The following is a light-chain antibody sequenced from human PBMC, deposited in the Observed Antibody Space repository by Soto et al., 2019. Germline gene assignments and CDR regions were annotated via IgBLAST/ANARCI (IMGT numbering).Light chain of an antibody. CDR3: SSYTSSNTLV. CDR2: DDI. Sequence: QSVLTQPASVSGSPGQSITISCTGTSSDVGGHDFVSWYQQHPGKAPKLIIYDDINRPSGVSNRFSDSKSGNTASLTISGLQAEDDDDYYCSSYTSSNTLVFGGGTKLTVL. V-gene: IGLV2-14*01. CDR1: SSDVGGHDF. J-gene: IGLJ2*01.